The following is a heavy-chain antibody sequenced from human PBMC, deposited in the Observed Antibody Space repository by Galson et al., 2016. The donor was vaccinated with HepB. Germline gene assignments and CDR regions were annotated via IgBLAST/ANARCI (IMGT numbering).Heavy chain of an antibody. CDR2: INSNSGDT. Sequence: SVKVSCKASGYTLTGYYMHWVRQAPGQGLEWMGWINSNSGDTKYALEFQGRVIMTRDTSISTAHMELSRLRSDDTAVSYCTRGGGYCSGGSCSPGGNYFDYWGQGTLVTVSS. CDR1: GYTLTGYY. D-gene: IGHD2-15*01. CDR3: TRGGGYCSGGSCSPGGNYFDY. V-gene: IGHV1-2*02. J-gene: IGHJ4*02.